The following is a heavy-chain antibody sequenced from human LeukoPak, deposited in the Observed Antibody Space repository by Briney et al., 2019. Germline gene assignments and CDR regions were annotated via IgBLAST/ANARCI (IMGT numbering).Heavy chain of an antibody. V-gene: IGHV1-69*04. J-gene: IGHJ4*02. D-gene: IGHD6-19*01. CDR2: IIPILGIA. CDR1: GYTFTSYA. CDR3: ARDDSSGCLDY. Sequence: SVKVSCKASGYTFTSYAISWVRQAPGQGLEWMGRIIPILGIANYAQKFQGRVTITADKSTSTAYMELSSLRSEDTAAYYCARDDSSGCLDYWGQGTLVTVSS.